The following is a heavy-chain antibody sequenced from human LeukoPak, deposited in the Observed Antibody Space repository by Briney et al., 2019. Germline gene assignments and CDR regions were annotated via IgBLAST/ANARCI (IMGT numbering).Heavy chain of an antibody. D-gene: IGHD6-6*01. CDR2: INHSGST. CDR3: RSSSSLAACDI. Sequence: SETLSLTCAVYGGSFSGYYWSWIRQPPGQGLEWIGEINHSGSTNYNPSLKSRVTISVDTSKNQFSLKLSSVTAADTAVYYCRSSSSLAACDIWGRETRVTVSS. CDR1: GGSFSGYY. J-gene: IGHJ3*02. V-gene: IGHV4-34*01.